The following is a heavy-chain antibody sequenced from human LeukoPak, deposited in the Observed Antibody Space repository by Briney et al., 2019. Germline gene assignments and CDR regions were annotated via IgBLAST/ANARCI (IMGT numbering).Heavy chain of an antibody. D-gene: IGHD6-6*01. CDR1: GFTFDDYG. CDR2: IRSKAYGGTT. V-gene: IGHV3-49*03. CDR3: SRDLYSTSGEYYFDY. Sequence: PGGSLRLSCAASGFTFDDYGMSWFRQAPGKGLEWVGFIRSKAYGGTTENAASVKGRFTISRDDSKSIAYLQMNSLKTEDTAVYYCSRDLYSTSGEYYFDYWGQGTLVTVSS. J-gene: IGHJ4*02.